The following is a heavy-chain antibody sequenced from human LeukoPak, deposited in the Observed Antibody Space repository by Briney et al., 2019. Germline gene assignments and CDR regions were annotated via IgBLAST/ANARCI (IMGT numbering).Heavy chain of an antibody. V-gene: IGHV3-7*01. CDR3: ARDLGQYYDTSDNWFDP. D-gene: IGHD3-22*01. J-gene: IGHJ5*02. CDR2: IKQDGSEK. Sequence: GGSLRLSCAASDFSFITYAMSWVRQAPGKGLEWVANIKQDGSEKYYVDSVKGRFTISRDNAKNSLYLQMNSLRAEDTAVYYCARDLGQYYDTSDNWFDPWGQGTLVTVSS. CDR1: DFSFITYA.